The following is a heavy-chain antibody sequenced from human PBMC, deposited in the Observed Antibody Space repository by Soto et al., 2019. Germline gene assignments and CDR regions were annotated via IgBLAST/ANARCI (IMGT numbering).Heavy chain of an antibody. CDR2: ISGSGRNT. CDR1: GFTFSNYA. V-gene: IGHV3-23*01. CDR3: AKDLNGSGSFTSYYNYGMDV. D-gene: IGHD3-10*01. Sequence: EVQMLESGGGLVHPGGSLRLSCAASGFTFSNYAMNWVRQAPGKGLEWVSSISGSGRNTYYADSVKGRLTISRDSSKNTLYLQMNSLRGEDTGVYYCAKDLNGSGSFTSYYNYGMDVWGQGTTVTVSS. J-gene: IGHJ6*02.